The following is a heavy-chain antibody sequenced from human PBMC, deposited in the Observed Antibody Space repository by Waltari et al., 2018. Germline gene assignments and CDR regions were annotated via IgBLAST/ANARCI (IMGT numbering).Heavy chain of an antibody. CDR2: ISGGGGST. J-gene: IGHJ4*02. V-gene: IGHV3-23*01. Sequence: EVQLLESGGGLVQPGGSLRLSCAASGFTFSSYDMSWVRQAPGKGLEWVSAISGGGGSTYYADSVKGRFTISRDNSKNTLYLQMNSLRAEDTAVYYCAKVFGLLELLHFDYWGQGTLVTVSS. CDR1: GFTFSSYD. D-gene: IGHD1-7*01. CDR3: AKVFGLLELLHFDY.